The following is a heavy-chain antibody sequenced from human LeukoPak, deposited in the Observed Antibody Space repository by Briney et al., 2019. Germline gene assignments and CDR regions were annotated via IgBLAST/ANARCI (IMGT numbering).Heavy chain of an antibody. CDR3: VRGGYSSLDY. J-gene: IGHJ4*02. CDR2: IKQDGSQK. Sequence: GGSLRLSCAASGFIFSTSWMSWVRQAPGKGLEWVANIKQDGSQKHYVDSVKGRFTISRDNSKNLLYLQMNSLGAEDTAVYYCVRGGYSSLDYWGQGTLVTVSS. CDR1: GFIFSTSW. V-gene: IGHV3-7*01. D-gene: IGHD3-10*01.